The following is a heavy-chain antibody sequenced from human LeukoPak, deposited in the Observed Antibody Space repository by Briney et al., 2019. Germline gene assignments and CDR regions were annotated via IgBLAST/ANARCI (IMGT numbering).Heavy chain of an antibody. CDR3: ARGDSSGYYFDY. CDR1: GFTFDDYG. Sequence: GGSLRLSCAASGFTFDDYGMSWVRQAPGKGLEWVFGINWNGGSTGYADSVKGRFTISRDNAKNSLYLQMNSLRAEETALYHCARGDSSGYYFDYWGQGTLVTVSS. D-gene: IGHD3-22*01. CDR2: INWNGGST. J-gene: IGHJ4*02. V-gene: IGHV3-20*01.